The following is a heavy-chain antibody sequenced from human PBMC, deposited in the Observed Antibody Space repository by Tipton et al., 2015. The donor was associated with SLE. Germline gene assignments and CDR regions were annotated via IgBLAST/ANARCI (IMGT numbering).Heavy chain of an antibody. J-gene: IGHJ4*02. CDR2: TYHSGTT. V-gene: IGHV4-38-2*02. Sequence: TLSLTCTVSGYSISIGYHWGWIRQSPGKGLEWIGSTYHSGTTYYNPSLKSRVTISVDTSKNQFSLKLRSVTAADTAVYYCARGLRFTMIQGLAYWGQGTLVTVSS. CDR1: GYSISIGYH. D-gene: IGHD3-10*01. CDR3: ARGLRFTMIQGLAY.